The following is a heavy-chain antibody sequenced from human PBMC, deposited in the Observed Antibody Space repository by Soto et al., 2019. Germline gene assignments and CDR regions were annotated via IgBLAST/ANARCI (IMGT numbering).Heavy chain of an antibody. Sequence: EVQLLESGGGLVQPGGSLRLSCAASGFTFSSYAMSWVRQTPGKGLEWVSGISGGGGNTYYADPVTGRFTISRDNSRNTLYLQMNSLRAADTAIYYCAKDRGAGGRFSGIAVAGIPSWGQGTLVTVSS. J-gene: IGHJ5*02. D-gene: IGHD6-19*01. CDR2: ISGGGGNT. V-gene: IGHV3-23*01. CDR3: AKDRGAGGRFSGIAVAGIPS. CDR1: GFTFSSYA.